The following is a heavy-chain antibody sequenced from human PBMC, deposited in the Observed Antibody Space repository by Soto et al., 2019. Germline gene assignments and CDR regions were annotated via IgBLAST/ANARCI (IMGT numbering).Heavy chain of an antibody. J-gene: IGHJ4*02. CDR2: IYYSGST. CDR3: ARMIWFGELYS. D-gene: IGHD3-10*01. Sequence: SETLSLTCTVSGGSISSYYWSWIRQPPGKGLEWIGDIYYSGSTNYNPSLKSRVTISVDTSKNQFSLKLSSVTAADTAVYYCARMIWFGELYSWGQGTLVTVSS. V-gene: IGHV4-59*01. CDR1: GGSISSYY.